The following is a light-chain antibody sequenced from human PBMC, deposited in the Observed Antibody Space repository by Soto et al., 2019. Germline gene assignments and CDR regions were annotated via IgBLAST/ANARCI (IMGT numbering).Light chain of an antibody. CDR3: QQYDTWPLT. CDR1: QSVSSN. CDR2: GAS. Sequence: EIVLTQSPGTLSLSPGERATLSCRASQSVSSNSIAWYQQKPGQAPRLLIYGASTRATDVPDRFSGSGSGTEFTLTVSSLQSEDFAVYYCQQYDTWPLTFGGGTKVDIK. V-gene: IGKV3D-15*01. J-gene: IGKJ4*01.